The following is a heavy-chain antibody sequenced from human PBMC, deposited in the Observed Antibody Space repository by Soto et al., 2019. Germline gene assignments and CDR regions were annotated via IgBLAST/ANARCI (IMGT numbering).Heavy chain of an antibody. Sequence: GGSLRLSCAASGFTFSNAWMSWVRQAPGKGLEWVGRIKSKTDGGTTDYAAPVKGRFTISRGDSKNTLYLQMNSLKTEDTAVYYCTTDPQKRYCSGGSCIMDVWGQGTTVTVSS. D-gene: IGHD2-15*01. V-gene: IGHV3-15*01. CDR2: IKSKTDGGTT. J-gene: IGHJ6*02. CDR3: TTDPQKRYCSGGSCIMDV. CDR1: GFTFSNAW.